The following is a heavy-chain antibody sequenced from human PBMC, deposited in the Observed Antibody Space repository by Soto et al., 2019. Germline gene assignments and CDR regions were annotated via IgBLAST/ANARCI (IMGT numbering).Heavy chain of an antibody. CDR2: IYYSGST. D-gene: IGHD6-19*01. CDR3: VSHRNYIVVSGSFFDY. Sequence: PSEILSLTCTVSGGSIASSLYYWGWVRQSPGKGLEWIESIYYSGSTHYNPSLKSRVTVSVDTSKNQFSLKLTSVTAADTAVYFCVSHRNYIVVSGSFFDYWSQGTLVTVSS. CDR1: GGSIASSLYY. J-gene: IGHJ4*02. V-gene: IGHV4-39*01.